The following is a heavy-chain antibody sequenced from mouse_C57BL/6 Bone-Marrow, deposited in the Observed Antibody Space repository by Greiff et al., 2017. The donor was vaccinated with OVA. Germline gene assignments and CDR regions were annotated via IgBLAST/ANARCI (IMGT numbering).Heavy chain of an antibody. Sequence: LQQPGAELVRPGSSVKLSCKASGYTFTSYWMHWVKQRPIQGLEWIGNIDPSDSETHYNQKFKDKATLTVDKSSSTAYMQLSSLTSEDSAVYYCARFYYGWYFDVWGTGTTVTVSS. D-gene: IGHD1-1*01. CDR2: IDPSDSET. CDR3: ARFYYGWYFDV. V-gene: IGHV1-52*01. J-gene: IGHJ1*03. CDR1: GYTFTSYW.